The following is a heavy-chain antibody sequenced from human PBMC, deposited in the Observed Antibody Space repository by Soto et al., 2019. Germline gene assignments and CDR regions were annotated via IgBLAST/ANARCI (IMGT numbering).Heavy chain of an antibody. Sequence: SETLSLTCAVYGGSFSGYYWSWIRQPPGKGLEWIGEINHSGSTNYNPSLKSRVTISVDTSKGQFSLKLSSVTAEDTAVYYCAREGRWGYSYGYYYYYGMDVWGQGTTVTVSS. D-gene: IGHD5-18*01. CDR2: INHSGST. V-gene: IGHV4-34*01. CDR3: AREGRWGYSYGYYYYYGMDV. J-gene: IGHJ6*02. CDR1: GGSFSGYY.